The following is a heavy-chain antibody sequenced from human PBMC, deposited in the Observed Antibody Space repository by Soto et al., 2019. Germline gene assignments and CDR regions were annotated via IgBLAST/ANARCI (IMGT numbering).Heavy chain of an antibody. V-gene: IGHV3-33*01. CDR2: IWYDGSNK. CDR1: GFTFSSYG. Sequence: GGSLRLSCAASGFTFSSYGMHWVRQAPGKGLEWVAVIWYDGSNKYYADSVKGRFTISRDNSKNTLYLQMNSLRAEDTAVYYCARDTAWGNWNYESYYYYMDVWGKGTTVTVSS. J-gene: IGHJ6*03. D-gene: IGHD1-7*01. CDR3: ARDTAWGNWNYESYYYYMDV.